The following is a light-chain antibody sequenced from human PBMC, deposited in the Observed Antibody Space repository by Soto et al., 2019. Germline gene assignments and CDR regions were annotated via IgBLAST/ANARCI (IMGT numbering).Light chain of an antibody. V-gene: IGKV3-20*01. CDR2: GAF. CDR1: QTVRSTY. Sequence: EIVMTQSPATLSVSPGESATLSCRASQTVRSTYLAWYQQKPGQAPRLLIYGAFSRAIGIPDRFSGSGSGTDFTLTISRLEPEDFAVYFCQQYGNLPRTFGQGTKVDNK. J-gene: IGKJ1*01. CDR3: QQYGNLPRT.